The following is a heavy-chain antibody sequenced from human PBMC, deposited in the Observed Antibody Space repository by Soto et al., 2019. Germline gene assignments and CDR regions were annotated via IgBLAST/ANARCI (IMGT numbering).Heavy chain of an antibody. CDR1: GGSISNNAYS. V-gene: IGHV4-30-2*01. Sequence: SETLSLTCAVSGGSISNNAYSWGWVRQPPGKGLEWIGYIYPGGTTYYNPSLESRVSISVDRSKNQFSLELGSVTAADTAVYYCARGIGGIYSYGYFDYWGQGTLVTVSS. J-gene: IGHJ4*02. CDR2: IYPGGTT. CDR3: ARGIGGIYSYGYFDY. D-gene: IGHD5-18*01.